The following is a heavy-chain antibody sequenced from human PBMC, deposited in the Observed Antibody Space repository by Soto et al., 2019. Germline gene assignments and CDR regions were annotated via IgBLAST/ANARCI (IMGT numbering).Heavy chain of an antibody. CDR3: ARGRPKFGELLPPLDY. CDR1: GYTFTGYY. J-gene: IGHJ4*02. V-gene: IGHV1-2*04. D-gene: IGHD3-10*01. Sequence: VSCKASGYTFTGYYMHWVRQAPGQGLEWMGWINPNSGGTNYAQKFQGWVTMTRDTSISTAYMELSRLRSDDTAVYYCARGRPKFGELLPPLDYWGQGTLVTVSS. CDR2: INPNSGGT.